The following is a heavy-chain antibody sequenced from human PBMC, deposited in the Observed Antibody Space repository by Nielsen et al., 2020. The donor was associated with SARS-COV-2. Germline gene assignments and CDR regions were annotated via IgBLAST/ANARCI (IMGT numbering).Heavy chain of an antibody. CDR2: ISANTGNT. CDR3: ARGVTDVVY. J-gene: IGHJ4*02. V-gene: IGHV1-18*04. D-gene: IGHD4-23*01. Sequence: ASVKVSCKASGYTFTNYGISWVRQAPGQGLEWMGWISANTGNTDYTQKLQGSVTMTTDTSTSTAYMELRSLRSDDTAVYFCARGVTDVVYWGQGTLVTVSS. CDR1: GYTFTNYG.